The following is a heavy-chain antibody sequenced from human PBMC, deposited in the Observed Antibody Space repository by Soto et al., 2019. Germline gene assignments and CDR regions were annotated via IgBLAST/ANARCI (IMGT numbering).Heavy chain of an antibody. CDR2: ISWNSGSI. V-gene: IGHV3-9*01. D-gene: IGHD5-12*01. CDR3: AKDIGEESYSGYGQDEWGAFDY. CDR1: GFTFDDYA. J-gene: IGHJ4*02. Sequence: GGSLRLSCAASGFTFDDYAMHWVRQAPGKGLEWVSGISWNSGSIGYADSVKGRFTISRDNAKNSLYLQMNSLRAEDTALYYCAKDIGEESYSGYGQDEWGAFDYWGQGTLVTVSS.